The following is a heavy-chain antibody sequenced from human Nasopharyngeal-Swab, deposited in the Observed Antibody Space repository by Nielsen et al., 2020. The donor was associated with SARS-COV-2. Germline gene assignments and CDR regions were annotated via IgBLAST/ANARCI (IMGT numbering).Heavy chain of an antibody. J-gene: IGHJ4*02. V-gene: IGHV3-23*01. D-gene: IGHD6-13*01. CDR3: AKDLAPGYSSSLESDY. CDR1: GFTFSIYT. CDR2: ISGNGGST. Sequence: GESLKISCAASGFTFSIYTMNWVRQAPGKGLEWVSAISGNGGSTYHAESVKGRFTISRDNSKNTLYLEMNSLRVEDTALYYCAKDLAPGYSSSLESDYWGQGTLVTVSS.